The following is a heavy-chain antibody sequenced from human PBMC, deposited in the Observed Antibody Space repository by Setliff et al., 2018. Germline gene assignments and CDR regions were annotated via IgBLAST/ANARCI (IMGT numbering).Heavy chain of an antibody. CDR1: GYSISSAYY. V-gene: IGHV4-38-2*02. Sequence: SETLSLTCTVSGYSISSAYYWGWIRQPPGKELEYIGSVYHSGSAYYNPSLKSRVTMSVDTSKIQFSLHLTSVTAVDTAVYYCAREVGTSTSSDAFDVWGQGMMVTVSS. CDR2: VYHSGSA. CDR3: AREVGTSTSSDAFDV. D-gene: IGHD1-26*01. J-gene: IGHJ3*01.